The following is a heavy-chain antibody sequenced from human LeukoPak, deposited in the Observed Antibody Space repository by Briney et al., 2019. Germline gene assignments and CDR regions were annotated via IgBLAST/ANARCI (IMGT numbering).Heavy chain of an antibody. J-gene: IGHJ4*02. Sequence: PSETLSLTCTVSGGSISSSSYYWGWIRQPPGKGLEWIGSIYYSGSTYYNPSLKSRVTISVDTSKNQFSLKLSSVTAADTAVYYCARMHDSSGYFDYWGQGTLVTVSS. V-gene: IGHV4-39*07. D-gene: IGHD3-22*01. CDR1: GGSISSSSYY. CDR3: ARMHDSSGYFDY. CDR2: IYYSGST.